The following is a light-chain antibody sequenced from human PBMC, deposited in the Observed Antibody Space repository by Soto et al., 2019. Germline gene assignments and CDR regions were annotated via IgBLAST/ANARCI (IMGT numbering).Light chain of an antibody. V-gene: IGLV2-14*01. J-gene: IGLJ1*01. CDR1: SSDVGGYSY. CDR2: EVS. CDR3: SSYTTSSARV. Sequence: QSVLTQPASVSGSPGQSITISCTGTSSDVGGYSYVSWYQQHPGKAPKLMIYEVSNRPSGVSDRFSGSKSGNTASLTISGLQADDEADYYCSSYTTSSARVFGTGTKV.